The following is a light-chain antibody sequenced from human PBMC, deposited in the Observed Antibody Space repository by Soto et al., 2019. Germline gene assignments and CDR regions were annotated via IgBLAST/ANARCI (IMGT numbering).Light chain of an antibody. Sequence: EIVLTQSPATLSLSPGERATLSCRASQSVSSYLAWYQQKPGQAPRLLIYDASNRATGIPARFSGSGSGTDFTLTISRLEPDDFAVYYCQQYGASSITFGQGTRLEIK. CDR3: QQYGASSIT. CDR1: QSVSSY. V-gene: IGKV3-11*01. J-gene: IGKJ5*01. CDR2: DAS.